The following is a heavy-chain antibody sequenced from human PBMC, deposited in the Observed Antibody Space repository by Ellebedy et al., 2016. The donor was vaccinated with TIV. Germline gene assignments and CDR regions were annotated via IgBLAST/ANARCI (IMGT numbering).Heavy chain of an antibody. D-gene: IGHD3-3*02. CDR3: ARESDSHFYFDY. Sequence: MPSETLSLTCAVYGDSFSGYYWSWIRQPPGKGLEWIGEMNHSGSTNYIPSLKGRVTMSVDTSKNQFSLKMNSLTAADTAVYYCARESDSHFYFDYWGQGTLVTVSS. V-gene: IGHV4-34*01. CDR1: GDSFSGYY. CDR2: MNHSGST. J-gene: IGHJ4*02.